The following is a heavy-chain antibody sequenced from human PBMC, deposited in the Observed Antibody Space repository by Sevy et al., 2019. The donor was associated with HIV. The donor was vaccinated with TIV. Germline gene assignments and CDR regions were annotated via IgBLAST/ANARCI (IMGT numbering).Heavy chain of an antibody. CDR2: VTSDGTT. Sequence: GGSLRLSCAASGLTLTTTGMSWVRQAPGKGLEWVAGVTSDGTTYYADSVRDRFTVSRDNSKNTQYLQLISMRADDTAVFYCAGGDTTMITDLDYWGQGTLVTVSS. J-gene: IGHJ4*02. V-gene: IGHV3-23*01. CDR1: GLTLTTTG. CDR3: AGGDTTMITDLDY. D-gene: IGHD3-16*01.